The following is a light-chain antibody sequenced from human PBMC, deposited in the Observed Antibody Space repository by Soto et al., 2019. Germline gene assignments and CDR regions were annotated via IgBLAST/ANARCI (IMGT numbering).Light chain of an antibody. CDR3: QQYDNLPLT. V-gene: IGKV1-33*01. J-gene: IGKJ4*01. Sequence: DLQMTQSPSSLSASVGDRDTITCQASQDISNYLNWYQQKPGKVPKLLIYDASNLETGVPSRFSGSGSGTDFTFTISSLQPGDIATYYCQQYDNLPLTFGGGTKVEIK. CDR2: DAS. CDR1: QDISNY.